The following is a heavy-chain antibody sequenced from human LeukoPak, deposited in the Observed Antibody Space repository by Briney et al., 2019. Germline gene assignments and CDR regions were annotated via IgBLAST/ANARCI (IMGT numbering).Heavy chain of an antibody. J-gene: IGHJ6*02. CDR3: ASGVIGYCSSTSCYTVGMDV. Sequence: SEALSLTCAVSGGSISSGGYSWSWIRQPPGKGLEWIGCIYHSGSTYYNPSLKSRVTISVDRSKNQFSLKLSSVTAADTAVYYCASGVIGYCSSTSCYTVGMDVWGQGTTVTASS. V-gene: IGHV4-30-2*01. CDR1: GGSISSGGYS. D-gene: IGHD2-2*02. CDR2: IYHSGST.